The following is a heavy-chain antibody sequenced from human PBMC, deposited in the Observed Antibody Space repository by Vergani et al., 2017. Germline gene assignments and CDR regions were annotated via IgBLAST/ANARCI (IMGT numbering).Heavy chain of an antibody. CDR2: ISGSGGST. V-gene: IGHV3-23*01. CDR3: AKVLYSSSPALLSCGMDV. CDR1: GFTFSSYA. D-gene: IGHD6-13*01. J-gene: IGHJ6*02. Sequence: EVQLLESGGGLVQPGGSLRLSCAASGFTFSSYAMSWVRQAPGKGLEWVSAISGSGGSTYYADSVKGRFTISRDNSKNTLYLQMNSLRVEDTAVYYCAKVLYSSSPALLSCGMDVWGQGTTVTVSS.